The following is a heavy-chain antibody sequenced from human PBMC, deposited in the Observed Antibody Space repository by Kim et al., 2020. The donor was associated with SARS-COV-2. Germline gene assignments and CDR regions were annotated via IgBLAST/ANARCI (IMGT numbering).Heavy chain of an antibody. CDR3: ARLDYYDSSGYYYYYYYGMDV. J-gene: IGHJ6*02. CDR2: ISYDGSNK. Sequence: GGSLRLSCAASGFTFSSYAMHWVRQAPGKGLEWVAVISYDGSNKYYADSVKGRFTISRDNSKNTLYLQMNSLRAEDTAVYYCARLDYYDSSGYYYYYYYGMDVWGQGTTVTVSS. V-gene: IGHV3-30*04. CDR1: GFTFSSYA. D-gene: IGHD3-22*01.